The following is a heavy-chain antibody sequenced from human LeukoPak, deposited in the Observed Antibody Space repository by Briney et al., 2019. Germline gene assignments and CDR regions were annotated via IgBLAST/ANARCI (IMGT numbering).Heavy chain of an antibody. D-gene: IGHD3-16*01. CDR1: GYTFSNYW. CDR3: AKHHYFSDGGPFPGHY. Sequence: GESLKISCKGSGYTFSNYWIAWVRQMPDKGLEWMGIIYPGDSDTRYSPSFQGHVTISVDKSVSTTYLQWSSLKASDTAMYFCAKHHYFSDGGPFPGHYWGREPWSPSPQ. V-gene: IGHV5-51*01. J-gene: IGHJ4*02. CDR2: IYPGDSDT.